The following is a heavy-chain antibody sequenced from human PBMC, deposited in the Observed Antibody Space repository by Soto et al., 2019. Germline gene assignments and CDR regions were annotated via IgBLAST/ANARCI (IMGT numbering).Heavy chain of an antibody. D-gene: IGHD1-26*01. CDR3: ARVNSGSYYFAFDI. CDR1: GFTFSSYD. J-gene: IGHJ3*02. CDR2: IGTAGDT. Sequence: GGSLRLSCAASGFTFSSYDMHWVRQATGKGLEWVSAIGTAGDTYYPGSVKGRFTISRENAKNSLYLQMNSLRAGDTAVYYCARVNSGSYYFAFDIWGQGTMVTVSS. V-gene: IGHV3-13*01.